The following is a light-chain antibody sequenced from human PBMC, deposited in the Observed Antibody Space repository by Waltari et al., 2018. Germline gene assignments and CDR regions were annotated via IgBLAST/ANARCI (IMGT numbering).Light chain of an antibody. CDR1: QSVSSSY. J-gene: IGKJ4*01. CDR2: GAS. V-gene: IGKV3-20*01. Sequence: EIVLTQSPGTLSLSPGERATLSCRASQSVSSSYLAWDQQKPGQAPRLLIYGASSRATGIPERFSGSGSGTDFTLTISRLEPEDFAVYYCQQYGSSPFGGGTKVEIK. CDR3: QQYGSSP.